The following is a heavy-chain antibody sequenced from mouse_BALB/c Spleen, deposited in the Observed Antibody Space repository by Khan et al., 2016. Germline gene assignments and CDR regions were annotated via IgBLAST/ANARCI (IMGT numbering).Heavy chain of an antibody. CDR3: ARWSYYYGSSYGWFAY. Sequence: QVQLQQSGAELAKPGASVKMSCKASGYTFTDYWMHWVKQRPGQGLEWIGYINPNTGYTEYNQKFKDKATLTADKSSSTAYMQLSSLTCEDSAVYYCARWSYYYGSSYGWFAYWGQGTLVTVSA. CDR2: INPNTGYT. J-gene: IGHJ3*01. CDR1: GYTFTDYW. V-gene: IGHV1-7*01. D-gene: IGHD1-1*01.